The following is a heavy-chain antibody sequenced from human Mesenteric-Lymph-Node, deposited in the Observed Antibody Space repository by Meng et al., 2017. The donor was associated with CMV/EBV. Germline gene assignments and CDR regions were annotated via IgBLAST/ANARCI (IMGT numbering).Heavy chain of an antibody. Sequence: GSLRLSCTVSGGSVRSGSFYWGWIRQPPGKGLEWIGSIYYSGSTYYNPPLKSRVTISVDTSKNQFSLKLSSVTAADTAVYYCARGLEDDFWSGPWFDPWGQGTLVTVSS. J-gene: IGHJ5*02. CDR2: IYYSGST. V-gene: IGHV4-39*07. CDR1: GGSVRSGSFY. CDR3: ARGLEDDFWSGPWFDP. D-gene: IGHD3-3*01.